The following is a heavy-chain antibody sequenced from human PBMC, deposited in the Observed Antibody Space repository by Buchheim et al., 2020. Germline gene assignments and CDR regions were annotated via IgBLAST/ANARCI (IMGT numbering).Heavy chain of an antibody. CDR3: ARGFYGGDYFDY. D-gene: IGHD4-23*01. V-gene: IGHV1-46*01. Sequence: QVQLVQSGAEVKKPGASVRVSCKASGYTFSKYYIHWVRQAPGQGLEWMGIINPSGGSTYYAQEFQGRVTMTADTSTSKVYMELSSLRSEDTALFYCARGFYGGDYFDYWGQGTL. CDR1: GYTFSKYY. J-gene: IGHJ4*02. CDR2: INPSGGST.